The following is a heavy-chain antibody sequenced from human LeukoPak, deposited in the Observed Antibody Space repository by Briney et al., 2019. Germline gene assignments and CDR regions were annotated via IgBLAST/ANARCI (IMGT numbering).Heavy chain of an antibody. CDR2: ITGSGGST. Sequence: PGGSLRLSCAASGFTFSSYAMSWVRQAPGKGLECVSTITGSGGSTYYADSVKGRFTISRDNSKNTLYLQMNSLRAEDTAVYYCAKDVDIVVVPAADDAFDIWGQGTMVTVSS. J-gene: IGHJ3*02. CDR1: GFTFSSYA. CDR3: AKDVDIVVVPAADDAFDI. D-gene: IGHD2-2*03. V-gene: IGHV3-23*01.